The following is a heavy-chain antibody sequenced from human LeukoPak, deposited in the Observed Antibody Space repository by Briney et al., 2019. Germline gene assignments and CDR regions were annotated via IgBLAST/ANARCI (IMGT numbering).Heavy chain of an antibody. CDR3: AAGLGIAAAEDY. V-gene: IGHV1-58*01. J-gene: IGHJ4*02. CDR2: IVVGSVNT. CDR1: GFTFTSSA. D-gene: IGHD6-25*01. Sequence: SVKVSCKASGFTFTSSAVQWVRQARGQRLEWIGWIVVGSVNTNYAQKFQERVTITRDMSTSTAYMELSSLRSEDTAVYYCAAGLGIAAAEDYWGQGTLVTVSS.